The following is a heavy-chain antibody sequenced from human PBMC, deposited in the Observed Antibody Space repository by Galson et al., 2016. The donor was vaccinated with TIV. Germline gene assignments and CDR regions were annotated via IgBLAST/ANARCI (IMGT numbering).Heavy chain of an antibody. D-gene: IGHD1-1*01. J-gene: IGHJ4*02. CDR1: GFTFTSYG. CDR3: ARSRSKAGTKDPDS. CDR2: IWYDGSNK. Sequence: SLRLSCAASGFTFTSYGMHWVRQAPGKGLEWVAVIWYDGSNKYYADPVKGRFTISRDTSKNTLYLQMNSLRADDTAVYYCARSRSKAGTKDPDSWGQGTPVTVSS. V-gene: IGHV3-33*01.